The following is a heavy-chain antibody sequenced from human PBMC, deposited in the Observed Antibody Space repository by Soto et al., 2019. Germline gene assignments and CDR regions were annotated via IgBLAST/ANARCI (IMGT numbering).Heavy chain of an antibody. J-gene: IGHJ1*01. Sequence: QVQLRESGPGLVKPSQTLSLTCTVSGGSISRDNYYWNWIRQRPGKGLERIGYIFDNGYTYYNPSLKSRVTISQDTSKNQFFLNLTSVTAADTAVYFCARSIMPWGQGTLVTVSS. CDR1: GGSISRDNYY. CDR2: IFDNGYT. D-gene: IGHD2-2*01. V-gene: IGHV4-31*03. CDR3: ARSIMP.